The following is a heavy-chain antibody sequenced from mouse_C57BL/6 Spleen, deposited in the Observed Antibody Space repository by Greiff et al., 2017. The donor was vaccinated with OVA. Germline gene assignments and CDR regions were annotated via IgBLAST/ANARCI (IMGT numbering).Heavy chain of an antibody. J-gene: IGHJ1*03. CDR3: TDGTTVGYFDV. CDR2: IRLKSDNYAT. V-gene: IGHV6-3*01. D-gene: IGHD1-1*01. Sequence: EVQLVESGGGLVQPGGSMKLSCVASGFTFSNYWMNWVRQSPEKGLEWVAQIRLKSDNYATHYAESVKGRFTISRDDSKSSVYLQMNNLRAEDTGIYYGTDGTTVGYFDVWGTGTTVTVSS. CDR1: GFTFSNYW.